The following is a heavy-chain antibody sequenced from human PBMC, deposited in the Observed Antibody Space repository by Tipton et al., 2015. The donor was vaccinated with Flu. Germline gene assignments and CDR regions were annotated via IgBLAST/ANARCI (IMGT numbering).Heavy chain of an antibody. J-gene: IGHJ4*02. D-gene: IGHD3-10*01. V-gene: IGHV1-2*02. CDR3: VRVGRGSYYFDY. CDR1: GYTFIVYY. Sequence: QSGAEVKKPGASVRVSCKASGYTFIVYYLHWVRRAPGQGLEWMGWVSPDSGGATKVAQNFQGRVTLTRDTSINTAYMDLTGLTSDDTAVYYCVRVGRGSYYFDYWGQGTLVSVSS. CDR2: VSPDSGGAT.